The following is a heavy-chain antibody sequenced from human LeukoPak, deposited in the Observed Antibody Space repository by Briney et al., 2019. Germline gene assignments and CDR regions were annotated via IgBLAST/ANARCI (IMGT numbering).Heavy chain of an antibody. D-gene: IGHD4-11*01. CDR2: INPNSGGT. J-gene: IGHJ6*03. V-gene: IGHV1-2*02. Sequence: GASVKVSCKASGYTFTGYYMHWVRQAPGQGLEWMGWINPNSGGTNYAQKFQGRVTMTRDTSISTAYMELSRLRSDDTAVYYCARVRSPTVTPPGYYYYYMDVWGKGTTVTVSS. CDR3: ARVRSPTVTPPGYYYYYMDV. CDR1: GYTFTGYY.